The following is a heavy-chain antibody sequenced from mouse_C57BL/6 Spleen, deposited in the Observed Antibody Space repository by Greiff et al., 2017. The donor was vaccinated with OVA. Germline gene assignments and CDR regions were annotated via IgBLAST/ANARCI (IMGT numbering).Heavy chain of an antibody. CDR1: GYAFSSSW. Sequence: VQLQQSGPELVKPGASVKISCKASGYAFSSSWMNWVKQRPGKGLEWIGRIYPGDGDTNYNGKFKGKATLTADKSSSTAYMQLSSLTSEDSAVYFCAGEDSDYDWYFDVWGTGTTVTVSS. CDR3: AGEDSDYDWYFDV. V-gene: IGHV1-82*01. J-gene: IGHJ1*03. D-gene: IGHD2-4*01. CDR2: IYPGDGDT.